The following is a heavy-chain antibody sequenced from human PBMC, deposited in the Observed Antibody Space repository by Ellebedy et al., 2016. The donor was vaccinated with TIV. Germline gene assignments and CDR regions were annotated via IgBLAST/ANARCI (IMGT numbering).Heavy chain of an antibody. D-gene: IGHD4-17*01. CDR1: EFTFSDYY. J-gene: IGHJ4*02. CDR2: ISYDGSNK. V-gene: IGHV3-30-3*01. Sequence: GESLKISCAASEFTFSDYYMSWIRQAPGKGLEWVAVISYDGSNKYYADSVKGRFTISRDNAKNSLYLQMNSLRAEDTAVYYCARDFGDYGTIDYWGQGTLVTVSS. CDR3: ARDFGDYGTIDY.